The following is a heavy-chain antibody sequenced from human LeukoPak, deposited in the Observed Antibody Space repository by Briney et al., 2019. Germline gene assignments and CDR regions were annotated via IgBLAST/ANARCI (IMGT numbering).Heavy chain of an antibody. Sequence: SETLSLTCTVSGGSISSSSYYWGWIRQPPWKGLEWIGSIYYSGSTYYNPSLKSRVTISVDTSKNQFSLKLSSVTAADTAVYYCARQWGGQYSSSYYYYYMDVWGKGTTVTISS. CDR3: ARQWGGQYSSSYYYYYMDV. CDR1: GGSISSSSYY. D-gene: IGHD6-6*01. J-gene: IGHJ6*03. CDR2: IYYSGST. V-gene: IGHV4-39*01.